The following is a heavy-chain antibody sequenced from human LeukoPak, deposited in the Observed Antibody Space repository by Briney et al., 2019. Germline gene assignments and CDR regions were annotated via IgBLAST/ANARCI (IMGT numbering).Heavy chain of an antibody. V-gene: IGHV4-39*01. Sequence: PSQTLSLTCTVSGGSISSGGYYWGWIRQPPGKGLEWIGNIYHSGSTYYSPSLESRVTLSVDTSKNQFSLKLSSVTAADTAVYYCAGLLNGGASHWFDPWGQGTLVTVSS. CDR1: GGSISSGGYY. D-gene: IGHD7-27*01. CDR2: IYHSGST. J-gene: IGHJ5*02. CDR3: AGLLNGGASHWFDP.